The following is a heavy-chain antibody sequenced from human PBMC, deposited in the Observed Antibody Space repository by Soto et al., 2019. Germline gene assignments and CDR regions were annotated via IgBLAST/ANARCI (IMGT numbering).Heavy chain of an antibody. D-gene: IGHD3-10*01. Sequence: GGSLRLSCAASGFTFRSFTMNWVRQAPGKGLEWVSTISSNSAYIYYTDALRGRFTISRDNAKNSLYLQMNSLRAEDTAVYYCARYGYYYGMDVWGQGTTVTVSS. CDR1: GFTFRSFT. J-gene: IGHJ6*02. CDR3: ARYGYYYGMDV. V-gene: IGHV3-21*04. CDR2: ISSNSAYI.